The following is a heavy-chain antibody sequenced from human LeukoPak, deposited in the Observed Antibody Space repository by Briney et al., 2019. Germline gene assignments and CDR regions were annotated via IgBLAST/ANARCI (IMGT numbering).Heavy chain of an antibody. CDR1: GYTFTSYA. CDR2: INTGNGNT. J-gene: IGHJ4*02. CDR3: ARNTETAIPLPYYFDY. V-gene: IGHV1-3*04. Sequence: ASVKVSCTASGYTFTSYAMHWVRQAPGQRLECMGLINTGNGNTKYSQKFQGRVTITRDTSASTAYMDLSSLRSEDTAVYYCARNTETAIPLPYYFDYWGQGTLVTVSS. D-gene: IGHD2-21*02.